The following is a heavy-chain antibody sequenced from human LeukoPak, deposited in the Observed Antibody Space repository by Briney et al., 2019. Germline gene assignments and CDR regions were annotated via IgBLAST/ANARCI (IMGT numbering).Heavy chain of an antibody. D-gene: IGHD6-13*01. Sequence: ASVKVSCKASGYTFTSYGISWVRQAPGQGLEWMGWISAYNGNTNYAQKLQGRVTMTRDTSISTAYMELSRLRSDDTAVYYCARDGASSSWYYFDYWGQGTLVTVSS. V-gene: IGHV1-18*01. J-gene: IGHJ4*02. CDR3: ARDGASSSWYYFDY. CDR1: GYTFTSYG. CDR2: ISAYNGNT.